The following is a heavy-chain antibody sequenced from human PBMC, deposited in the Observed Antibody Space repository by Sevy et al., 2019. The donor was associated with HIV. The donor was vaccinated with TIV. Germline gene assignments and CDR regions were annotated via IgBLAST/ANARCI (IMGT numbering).Heavy chain of an antibody. CDR1: GYTLTELS. J-gene: IGHJ6*02. D-gene: IGHD1-26*01. Sequence: ASVKVSCKVSGYTLTELSMHWVRQAPGKGLEWMGGLDPEDGETIYAQKFQGRVTMTEDTSTDTAYMELSSLRSEETAVYYCATSVGATSGGYYYGMDVWGQGTTVTVSS. CDR3: ATSVGATSGGYYYGMDV. V-gene: IGHV1-24*01. CDR2: LDPEDGET.